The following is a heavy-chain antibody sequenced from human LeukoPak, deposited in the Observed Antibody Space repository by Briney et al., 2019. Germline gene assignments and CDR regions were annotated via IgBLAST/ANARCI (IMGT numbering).Heavy chain of an antibody. CDR1: GGSFSGYY. J-gene: IGHJ3*02. Sequence: SETLSLTCAVYGGSFSGYYWSWIRQPPGKGLEWIGSIYYSGSTYYNPSLKSRVTISVDTSKNQFSLKLSSVTAADTAVYYCARVQQWLVAGDAFDIWGQGTMVTVSS. D-gene: IGHD6-19*01. CDR2: IYYSGST. V-gene: IGHV4-34*01. CDR3: ARVQQWLVAGDAFDI.